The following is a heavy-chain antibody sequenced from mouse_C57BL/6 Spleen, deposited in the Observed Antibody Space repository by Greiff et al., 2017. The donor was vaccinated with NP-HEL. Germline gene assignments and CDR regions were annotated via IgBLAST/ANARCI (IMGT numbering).Heavy chain of an antibody. CDR2: ISDGGSYT. V-gene: IGHV5-4*03. Sequence: DVKLVESGGGLVKPGGSLKLSCAASGFTFSSYAMSWVRQTPEKRLEWVATISDGGSYTYYPDNVKGRFTISRDNAKNNLYLQMSHLKSEDTAMYYCARAIITTVVGAMDYWGQGTSVTVSS. D-gene: IGHD1-1*01. CDR1: GFTFSSYA. CDR3: ARAIITTVVGAMDY. J-gene: IGHJ4*01.